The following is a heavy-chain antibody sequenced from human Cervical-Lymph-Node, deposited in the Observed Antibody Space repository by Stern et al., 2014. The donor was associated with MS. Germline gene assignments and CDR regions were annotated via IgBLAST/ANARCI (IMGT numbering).Heavy chain of an antibody. V-gene: IGHV1-24*01. Sequence: QVQLVESGAEVKKPGASVKVSCKVSGYTLSEISMHWVRQAPGKGLEWIGGFDPEHGGTRYAQKLQGRVTMAEDRSTDTAYMELSSLRSEDTAVYYCATHRGRVTYYYGMDVWGQGTTVTVSS. D-gene: IGHD2-21*02. J-gene: IGHJ6*02. CDR2: FDPEHGGT. CDR1: GYTLSEIS. CDR3: ATHRGRVTYYYGMDV.